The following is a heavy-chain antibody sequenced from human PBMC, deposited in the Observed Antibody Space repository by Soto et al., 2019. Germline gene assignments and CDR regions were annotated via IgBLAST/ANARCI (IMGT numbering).Heavy chain of an antibody. CDR2: IYYSGST. CDR1: GGSISSYY. D-gene: IGHD3-3*01. Sequence: QVQLQESGPGLVKPSETLSLTCTVSGGSISSYYWSWIRQPPGKGLELIGYIYYSGSTNYNPSLKSLVTISVDTSKNQFSRKLSSVTAADTAVYYCARGSRFTIFGVDQSGYYFDYWGQGTLVTVSS. CDR3: ARGSRFTIFGVDQSGYYFDY. V-gene: IGHV4-59*01. J-gene: IGHJ4*02.